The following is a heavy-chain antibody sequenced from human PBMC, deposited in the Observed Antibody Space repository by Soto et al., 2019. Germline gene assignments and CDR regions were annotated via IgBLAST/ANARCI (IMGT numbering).Heavy chain of an antibody. CDR3: ARDRGGRGYCSGGSCSSSPYYFDY. CDR2: IYYSGST. Sequence: PSETLSLTCTVSGGSISSYYWSWIRQPPGKGLEWIGYIYYSGSTNYNPSLKSRVTISVDTSKNQFSLKLSSVTAADTAVYYCARDRGGRGYCSGGSCSSSPYYFDYWGQGTLVTVSS. D-gene: IGHD2-15*01. CDR1: GGSISSYY. J-gene: IGHJ4*02. V-gene: IGHV4-59*01.